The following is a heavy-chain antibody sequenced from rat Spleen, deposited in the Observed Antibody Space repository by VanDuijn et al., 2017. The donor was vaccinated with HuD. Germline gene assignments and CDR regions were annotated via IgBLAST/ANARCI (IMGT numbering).Heavy chain of an antibody. V-gene: IGHV3-3*01. CDR3: ARRLYDYFDY. CDR1: VYSITSSYR. CDR2: INGAGTT. J-gene: IGHJ2*01. Sequence: QLQESGPGLVKPSQSLSLTCSVTVYSITSSYRWNWIRKFPGNKLEWMGYINGAGTTNYNPSLKSRISITRDTSKNQFFLQVNSVTTEDTATYYCARRLYDYFDYWGQGVMVTVSS. D-gene: IGHD1-2*01.